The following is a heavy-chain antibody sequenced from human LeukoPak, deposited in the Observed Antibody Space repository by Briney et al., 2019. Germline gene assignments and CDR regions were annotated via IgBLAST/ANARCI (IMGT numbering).Heavy chain of an antibody. CDR1: GFTFSSYA. CDR3: AKTWWYRYYFDY. J-gene: IGHJ4*02. CDR2: ISGSGGST. V-gene: IGHV3-23*01. Sequence: GGSLRLSCAASGFTFSSYAMSWVRQAPGKGLEWVSAISGSGGSTYYADSVKGRFTISGDNSKNTLYLQMNSLRAEDTAVYYCAKTWWYRYYFDYWGQGTLVTVSS. D-gene: IGHD2-15*01.